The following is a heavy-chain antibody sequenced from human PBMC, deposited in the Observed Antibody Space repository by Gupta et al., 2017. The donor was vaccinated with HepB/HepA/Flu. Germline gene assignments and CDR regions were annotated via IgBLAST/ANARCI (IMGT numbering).Heavy chain of an antibody. CDR1: GSSFTSYW. CDR2: IYPGDSDT. CDR3: ARRSGYSSSSYYYYYYMDV. Sequence: EVQLVQSGAEVKKPGESLKISCKGSGSSFTSYWIGWVRQMPGKGLEWMGIIYPGDSDTRYSPSFQGQVTISADKSISTAYLQWSSLKASDTAMYYCARRSGYSSSSYYYYYYMDVWGKGTTVTVSS. V-gene: IGHV5-51*01. D-gene: IGHD6-6*01. J-gene: IGHJ6*03.